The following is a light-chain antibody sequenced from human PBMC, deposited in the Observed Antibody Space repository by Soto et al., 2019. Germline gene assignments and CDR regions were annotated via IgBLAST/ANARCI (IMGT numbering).Light chain of an antibody. V-gene: IGKV3-15*01. CDR1: QSVSSN. CDR2: GAS. Sequence: EIVMTQSPATLSVSPGERATLSCRASQSVSSNLAWYQQKPGQAPRLLIYGASTRATGIPARFSGSGSGTEFTLTISSLQSEDFAVYYCQQYTTWPPWTFGQGTKVDFK. J-gene: IGKJ1*01. CDR3: QQYTTWPPWT.